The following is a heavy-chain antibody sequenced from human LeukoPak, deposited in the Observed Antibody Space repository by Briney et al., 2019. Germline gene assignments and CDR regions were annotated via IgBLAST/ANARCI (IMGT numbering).Heavy chain of an antibody. Sequence: GGSLRLSCAASGFTFSSYWMHWVRQAPGEGLVWVSRINSDGSITNYADSVKGRYTISRDNAMSTLYLQMNSLRAEDTAVYYCLCLGTITSAGTGYWGQGTLVTVSS. V-gene: IGHV3-74*01. CDR3: LCLGTITSAGTGY. CDR1: GFTFSSYW. J-gene: IGHJ4*02. CDR2: INSDGSIT. D-gene: IGHD6-13*01.